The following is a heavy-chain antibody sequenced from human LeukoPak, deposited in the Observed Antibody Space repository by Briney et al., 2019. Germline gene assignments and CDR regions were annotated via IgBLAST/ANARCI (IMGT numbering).Heavy chain of an antibody. D-gene: IGHD6-6*01. CDR2: INPNSGGT. J-gene: IGHJ4*02. CDR1: GYTFTGYY. Sequence: ASVKVSCKASGYTFTGYYMHWVRQAPGQGLEWMGRINPNSGGTNYAQKFQGRVAMTRDTSISTAYMELSRLRYDDTAVYYCARERQDSSSSVDYWGQGTLVTVSS. CDR3: ARERQDSSSSVDY. V-gene: IGHV1-2*06.